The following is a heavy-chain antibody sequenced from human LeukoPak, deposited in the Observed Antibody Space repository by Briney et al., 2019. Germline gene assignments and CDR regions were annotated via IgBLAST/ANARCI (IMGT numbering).Heavy chain of an antibody. Sequence: SESLSLTCVVSLGSFSGYFWSWIRQPPGRGVEWMGEVNHSGGTNYNPSLQCRATLPVETSKNPYSLKLSSVAAEDSAVYYYARTGGPDSSGNDDWGQGTLVTASS. V-gene: IGHV4-34*01. CDR2: VNHSGGT. CDR1: LGSFSGYF. D-gene: IGHD3-22*01. J-gene: IGHJ4*01. CDR3: ARTGGPDSSGNDD.